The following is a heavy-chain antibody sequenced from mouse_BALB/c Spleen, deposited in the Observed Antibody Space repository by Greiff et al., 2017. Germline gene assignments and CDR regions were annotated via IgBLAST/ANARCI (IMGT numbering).Heavy chain of an antibody. J-gene: IGHJ3*01. V-gene: IGHV5-6*01. Sequence: EVMLVESGGDLVKPGGSLKLSCAASGFTFSSYGMSWVRQTPDKRLEWVATISSGGSYTYYPDSVKGRFTISRDNAKNTLYLQMSSLKSEDTAMYYCATLRLAYWGQGTLVTVSA. CDR1: GFTFSSYG. CDR3: ATLRLAY. CDR2: ISSGGSYT. D-gene: IGHD1-2*01.